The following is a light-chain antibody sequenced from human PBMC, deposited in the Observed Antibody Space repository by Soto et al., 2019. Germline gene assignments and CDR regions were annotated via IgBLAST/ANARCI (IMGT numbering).Light chain of an antibody. Sequence: EIVLTQSPGTLSLSPGEGATLSCRASQSVSSSYLAWYQQKPGQAPRLLIYAASSRATGVPDRFSGSGSGTDFTLTISRLEPEDFAVYYCQQYGSSPTYTFGQATKLEIK. J-gene: IGKJ2*01. CDR3: QQYGSSPTYT. CDR2: AAS. V-gene: IGKV3-20*01. CDR1: QSVSSSY.